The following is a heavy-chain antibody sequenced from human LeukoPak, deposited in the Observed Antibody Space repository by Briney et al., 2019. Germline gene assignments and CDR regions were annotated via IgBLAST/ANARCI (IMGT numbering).Heavy chain of an antibody. Sequence: GGSLRLSCAASGFTFSNYGLNWVRQAPGKGLEWILYISGSSSTIYQADSVKGRFTISRDNAKNSMYLKLDSLTAEDTAVYYCAKESTYYYYMDVWGKGTTVTVSS. CDR2: ISGSSSTI. J-gene: IGHJ6*03. CDR3: AKESTYYYYMDV. V-gene: IGHV3-48*04. CDR1: GFTFSNYG.